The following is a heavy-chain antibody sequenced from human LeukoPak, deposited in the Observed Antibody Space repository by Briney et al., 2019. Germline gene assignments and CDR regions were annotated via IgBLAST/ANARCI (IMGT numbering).Heavy chain of an antibody. CDR3: AKDLVVETPTGIFDL. Sequence: GGSLRLACAASGFTFSTYAMGWVRQAPGKGLEWVSTVTGSGGSTYYADSVNGRFTISRDNSKNTLFLQMASLSADDTGLYYCAKDLVVETPTGIFDLWGQGTLVTVSS. V-gene: IGHV3-23*01. CDR1: GFTFSTYA. D-gene: IGHD2-21*02. J-gene: IGHJ4*02. CDR2: VTGSGGST.